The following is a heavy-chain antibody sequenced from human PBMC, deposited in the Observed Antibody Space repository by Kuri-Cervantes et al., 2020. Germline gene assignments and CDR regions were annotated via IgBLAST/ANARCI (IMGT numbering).Heavy chain of an antibody. Sequence: SETLSLTCTVSGGSVSSGSYYWSWIRQPPGKGLEWIGEINHSGSTNYNPSLKSRVTISVDTSKNQFSLKLSSVTAADTAVYYCARGSTYYDKALDYWGQGTLVTVSS. D-gene: IGHD3-22*01. CDR1: GGSVSSGSYY. J-gene: IGHJ4*02. CDR2: INHSGST. V-gene: IGHV4-61*01. CDR3: ARGSTYYDKALDY.